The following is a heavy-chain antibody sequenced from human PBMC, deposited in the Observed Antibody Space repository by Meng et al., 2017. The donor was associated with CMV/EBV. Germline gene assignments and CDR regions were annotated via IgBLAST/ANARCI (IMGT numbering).Heavy chain of an antibody. J-gene: IGHJ6*02. V-gene: IGHV3-33*06. CDR1: GFTFSSYG. CDR3: AKEGDLAGYCSSTSCPTGAGMDV. D-gene: IGHD2-2*01. Sequence: GSLKISCAASGFTFSSYGMHWVRQAPGKGLEWVAVIWYDGSNKYYADSVKGRFTISRDNSKNTLYLQMNSLRAEDTAVYYCAKEGDLAGYCSSTSCPTGAGMDVWGQGTTVTVSS. CDR2: IWYDGSNK.